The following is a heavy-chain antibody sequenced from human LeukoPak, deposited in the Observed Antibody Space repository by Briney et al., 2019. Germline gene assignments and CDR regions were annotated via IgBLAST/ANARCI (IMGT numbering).Heavy chain of an antibody. CDR3: TRYRPTPYDY. V-gene: IGHV3-49*04. CDR1: GITVSSNY. D-gene: IGHD2-15*01. Sequence: GGSLRLSCAAFGITVSSNYMSWVRQAPGKGLEWVGFIRSKAYGGTTEYAASVKGRFTISRDDSKSIAYLQMNSLKTEDTAVYYCTRYRPTPYDYWGQGTLVTVSS. J-gene: IGHJ4*02. CDR2: IRSKAYGGTT.